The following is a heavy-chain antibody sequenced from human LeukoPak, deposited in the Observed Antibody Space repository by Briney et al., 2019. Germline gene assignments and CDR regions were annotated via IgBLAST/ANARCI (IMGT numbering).Heavy chain of an antibody. Sequence: SETLSLTCSVSDYSISTGYYWGWIRQPPGKGLQWLGALYHRGRTYYNPSLESRVTVSVDTSKNQFFLKLSSVTAADTAVYYCARDLLNYIDYWGQGILVTVSS. J-gene: IGHJ4*02. D-gene: IGHD2-15*01. CDR2: LYHRGRT. CDR1: DYSISTGYY. CDR3: ARDLLNYIDY. V-gene: IGHV4-38-2*02.